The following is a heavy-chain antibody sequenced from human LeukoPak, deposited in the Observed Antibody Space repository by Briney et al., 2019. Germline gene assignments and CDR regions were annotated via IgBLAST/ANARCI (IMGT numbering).Heavy chain of an antibody. D-gene: IGHD3-10*01. J-gene: IGHJ5*02. V-gene: IGHV1-18*01. Sequence: ASVKVSCKASGYTFTSYGISWVRQAPGQGLEWMGWISAYNGNTNYAQKLQGRVTMTTDTSTSTAYMELRSLRSDDTAVYYCARVRWATRITMVRGVTPFDPWGQGTLVTVSS. CDR3: ARVRWATRITMVRGVTPFDP. CDR2: ISAYNGNT. CDR1: GYTFTSYG.